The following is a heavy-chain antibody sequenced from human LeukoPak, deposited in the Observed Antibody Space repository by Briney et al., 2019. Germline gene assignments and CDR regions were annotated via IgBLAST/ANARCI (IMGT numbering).Heavy chain of an antibody. J-gene: IGHJ4*02. Sequence: GGSLRLSCAASGFTFSSYAMSWVRQAPGKGLEWVSGISWNSGSIGYADSVKGRFTISRDNAKNSLYLQMNSLRAEDTALYYCAKATLTYYYDSSGYRDWGQGTLVTVSS. D-gene: IGHD3-22*01. CDR3: AKATLTYYYDSSGYRD. V-gene: IGHV3-9*01. CDR1: GFTFSSYA. CDR2: ISWNSGSI.